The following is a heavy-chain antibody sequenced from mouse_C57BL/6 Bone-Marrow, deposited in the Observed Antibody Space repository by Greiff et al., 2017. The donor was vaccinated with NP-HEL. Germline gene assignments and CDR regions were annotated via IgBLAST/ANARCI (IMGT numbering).Heavy chain of an antibody. V-gene: IGHV1-81*01. Sequence: VQVVESGAELARPGASVKLSCKASGYTFTSYGISWVKQRTGQGLEWIGEIYPRSGNTYYNEKFKGKATLTADKSSSTAYMELRSLTSEDSAVYFCAREDYCSSSFAYWGQGTLVTVSA. CDR2: IYPRSGNT. D-gene: IGHD1-1*01. J-gene: IGHJ3*01. CDR3: AREDYCSSSFAY. CDR1: GYTFTSYG.